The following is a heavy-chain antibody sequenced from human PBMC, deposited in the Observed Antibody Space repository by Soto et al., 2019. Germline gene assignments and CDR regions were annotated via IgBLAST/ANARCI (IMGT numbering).Heavy chain of an antibody. CDR2: IYYSGST. CDR3: ARQNPTVTTEADY. V-gene: IGHV4-59*08. Sequence: QVQLQESGPGLVRPSETLSLTCTVSGGSISGYYWSWIRQPPGKGLEWIGYIYYSGSTNYNPSLKSRVTISVDTSKNQFSLKLNSVTASDTAVYYCARQNPTVTTEADYWGQGTLVTVSS. J-gene: IGHJ4*02. D-gene: IGHD4-17*01. CDR1: GGSISGYY.